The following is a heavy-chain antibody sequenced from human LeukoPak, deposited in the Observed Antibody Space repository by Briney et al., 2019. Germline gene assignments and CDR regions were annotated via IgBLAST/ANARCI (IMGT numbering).Heavy chain of an antibody. CDR2: ISNRGFST. V-gene: IGHV3-11*01. J-gene: IGHJ4*02. Sequence: GGPLRLSCAASGFNISDHYMSWIRQAPGRGLEWVSYISNRGFSTYYADSVKGRFTISRDNTKNSLYLEMQSLRVEDTAVYYCARNKRRFDQWGQGTVVTVSS. CDR1: GFNISDHY. CDR3: ARNKRRFDQ.